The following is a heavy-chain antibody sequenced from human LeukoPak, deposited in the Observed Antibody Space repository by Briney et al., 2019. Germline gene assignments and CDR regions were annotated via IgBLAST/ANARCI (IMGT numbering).Heavy chain of an antibody. V-gene: IGHV1-69*13. CDR1: GGTFSSYA. CDR2: IIPIFGTA. Sequence: SVKVSCKASGGTFSSYAIRWVRQAPGQGLEWMGGIIPIFGTANYAQKFQGRVTITADESTSTAYMELSSLRSEDTAVYYCARDRHDYGDYANYYFDYWGQGTLVTVSS. D-gene: IGHD4-17*01. CDR3: ARDRHDYGDYANYYFDY. J-gene: IGHJ4*02.